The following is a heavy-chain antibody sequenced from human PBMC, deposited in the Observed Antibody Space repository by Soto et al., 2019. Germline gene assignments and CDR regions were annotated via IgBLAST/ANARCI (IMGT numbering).Heavy chain of an antibody. J-gene: IGHJ4*02. Sequence: GGSLRLSCAASGFTFSSYAMSWVRQAPGKGLEWVSAISGSGGSTYYADSVKGRFTISRDNSKNTLYLQMNSLRAEDTAVYYCAKGGGIVVVPAAMSFDYWGQGTLVTVSS. D-gene: IGHD2-2*01. CDR1: GFTFSSYA. V-gene: IGHV3-23*01. CDR2: ISGSGGST. CDR3: AKGGGIVVVPAAMSFDY.